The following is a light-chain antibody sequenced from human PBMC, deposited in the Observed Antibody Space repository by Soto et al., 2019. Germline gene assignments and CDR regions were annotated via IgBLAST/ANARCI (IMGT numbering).Light chain of an antibody. V-gene: IGLV1-40*01. CDR1: SSNIGAGYD. CDR3: QSYDSSLSGHVV. Sequence: QAVVTQPPSVSGAPGQRVTISCTGGSSNIGAGYDVHWYQQLPGTAPKVLIYDNNNRPSGVPDRFSGSKSGTSASLAITGLQAEDEADYYCQSYDSSLSGHVVFGGGTKLTVL. CDR2: DNN. J-gene: IGLJ2*01.